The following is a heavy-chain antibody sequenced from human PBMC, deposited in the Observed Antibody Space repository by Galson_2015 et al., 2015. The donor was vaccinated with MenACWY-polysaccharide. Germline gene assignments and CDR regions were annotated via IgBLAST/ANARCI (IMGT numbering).Heavy chain of an antibody. CDR3: AKDTGPGEYAYSWGTFDI. V-gene: IGHV3-23*01. CDR1: GFTFSSYA. D-gene: IGHD3-10*01. Sequence: SLRLSCAASGFTFSSYAMSWVRQAPGKGLEWVSGVSASGGSTVYTDSAKGRFTKSRDNSKRSLYLQMNSLRAEDTAVYYCAKDTGPGEYAYSWGTFDIWGRGTMVTVSS. CDR2: VSASGGST. J-gene: IGHJ3*02.